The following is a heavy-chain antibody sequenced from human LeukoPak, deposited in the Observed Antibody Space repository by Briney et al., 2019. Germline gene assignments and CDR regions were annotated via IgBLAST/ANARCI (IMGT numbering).Heavy chain of an antibody. Sequence: SETLSLTCTVSGGSISGYYWSWIRQPPGKGLEWIGYIYYSGSTNYNPSLKSRVTISVDTSKNQFSLKLSSVTAADTAVYYCARDIIVVSSTYYYYYMDVWGKGTTVTVSS. J-gene: IGHJ6*03. V-gene: IGHV4-59*01. D-gene: IGHD2-2*01. CDR2: IYYSGST. CDR1: GGSISGYY. CDR3: ARDIIVVSSTYYYYYMDV.